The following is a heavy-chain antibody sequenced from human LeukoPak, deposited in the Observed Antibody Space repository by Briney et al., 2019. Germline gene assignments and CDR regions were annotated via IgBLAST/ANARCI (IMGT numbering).Heavy chain of an antibody. CDR3: ARGSGSGYYRLYYYYCMDV. D-gene: IGHD3-3*01. CDR1: GYTFTSYD. Sequence: ASVKVSCKASGYTFTSYDINWVRQATGQGLEWRGWMNPNSGNTGYAQKFQGRVTMTRTTSISTAYMELSSLRSEDPAVYYCARGSGSGYYRLYYYYCMDVWGKGTTVTVSS. CDR2: MNPNSGNT. V-gene: IGHV1-8*01. J-gene: IGHJ6*03.